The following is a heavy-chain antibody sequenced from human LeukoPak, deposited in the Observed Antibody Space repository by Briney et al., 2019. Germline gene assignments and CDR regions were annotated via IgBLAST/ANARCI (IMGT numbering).Heavy chain of an antibody. CDR2: INHSGST. D-gene: IGHD3-22*01. CDR1: GGSFSGYY. J-gene: IGHJ4*02. V-gene: IGHV4-34*01. CDR3: AVGEGDSSGYYYTNDY. Sequence: SETLSLTCAVSGGSFSGYYWSWIRQPPGKGLEWIGEINHSGSTNYNPSLKSRVTISVDTSKNQFSLKLSSVTAADTAVYYCAVGEGDSSGYYYTNDYWGQGTLVTVSS.